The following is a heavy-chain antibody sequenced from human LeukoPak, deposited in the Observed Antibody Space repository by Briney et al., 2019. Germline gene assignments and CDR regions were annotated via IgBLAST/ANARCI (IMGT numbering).Heavy chain of an antibody. J-gene: IGHJ6*03. CDR3: ARYCSSISCYGDYYYMDV. CDR2: IYTSGST. V-gene: IGHV4-4*07. CDR1: GGSISSYY. Sequence: SETLSLTCTVSGGSISSYYWSWIRQPAGKGLEWIGRIYTSGSTNYNPSLKSRVTISVDKSKHQFSLKLRSVTAADTAVYYCARYCSSISCYGDYYYMDVWGKGTKVTVSS. D-gene: IGHD2-2*01.